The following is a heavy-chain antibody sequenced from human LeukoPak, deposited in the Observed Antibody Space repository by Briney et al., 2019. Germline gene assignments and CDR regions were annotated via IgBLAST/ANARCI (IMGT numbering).Heavy chain of an antibody. J-gene: IGHJ4*02. CDR3: ASHSRRWLLTGSSDY. Sequence: SETLSLTCTLSGGSISSYYWSWIRQPPGKGLEWIGYIYTSGSTNYNPSLKSRVTISVDTSKNQFSLKLSSVTAADTAVYYCASHSRRWLLTGSSDYWGQGTLVTVSS. CDR2: IYTSGST. CDR1: GGSISSYY. D-gene: IGHD5-24*01. V-gene: IGHV4-4*09.